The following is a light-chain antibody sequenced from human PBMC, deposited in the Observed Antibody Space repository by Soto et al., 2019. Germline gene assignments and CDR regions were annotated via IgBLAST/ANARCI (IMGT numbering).Light chain of an antibody. CDR3: AAWDDSLIGWV. CDR1: SSNIGNNF. J-gene: IGLJ3*02. CDR2: RNN. V-gene: IGLV1-47*01. Sequence: QSVLTQPPSASGTPGQRVTISCSGSSSNIGNNFVYWYQHLPGTAPKLLIYRNNQRPSGVPDRFSGSKSGTSASLAISGLRSQDEADYYCAAWDDSLIGWVFGGGTKVTVL.